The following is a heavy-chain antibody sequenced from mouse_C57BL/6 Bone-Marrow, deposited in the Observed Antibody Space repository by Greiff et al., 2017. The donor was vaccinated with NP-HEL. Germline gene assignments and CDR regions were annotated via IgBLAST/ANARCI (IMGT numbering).Heavy chain of an antibody. V-gene: IGHV1-26*01. Sequence: VQLQQSGPELVKPGASVKISCKASGYTFTDYYMNWVKQSQGKSLEGIGDINPNNGVTSYNQKFKGKATLTVDKSSSTAYMELRSLTSEDSAVYYCAREGDYGSSWSWFAYWGQGTLVTVSA. CDR1: GYTFTDYY. D-gene: IGHD1-1*01. CDR3: AREGDYGSSWSWFAY. CDR2: INPNNGVT. J-gene: IGHJ3*01.